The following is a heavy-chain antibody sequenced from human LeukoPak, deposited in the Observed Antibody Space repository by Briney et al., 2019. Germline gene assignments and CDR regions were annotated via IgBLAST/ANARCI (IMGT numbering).Heavy chain of an antibody. J-gene: IGHJ5*02. Sequence: SETLSLTRTVSGGSISSGGYYWSWIRQHPGKGLEWIGYIYYSGSTYYNPSLKSRVTISVDTSKNQFSLKLSSVTAADTAVYYCARVFTGTNWFDPWGQGTLVTVSS. CDR1: GGSISSGGYY. CDR3: ARVFTGTNWFDP. D-gene: IGHD1-1*01. CDR2: IYYSGST. V-gene: IGHV4-31*03.